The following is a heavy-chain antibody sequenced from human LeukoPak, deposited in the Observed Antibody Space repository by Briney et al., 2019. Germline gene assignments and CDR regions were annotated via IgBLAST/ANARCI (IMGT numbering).Heavy chain of an antibody. Sequence: ASVKVSCKASGYTFTAQYMHWVRQAPGQGLEWMGRINPSSGGTNYVQKFQGRVTMTRDTSTSTVYMELSSLRSEDTAVYYCAREYSSSSGSYYYWGQGTLVTVSS. V-gene: IGHV1-2*06. CDR1: GYTFTAQY. CDR3: AREYSSSSGSYYY. D-gene: IGHD6-6*01. CDR2: INPSSGGT. J-gene: IGHJ4*02.